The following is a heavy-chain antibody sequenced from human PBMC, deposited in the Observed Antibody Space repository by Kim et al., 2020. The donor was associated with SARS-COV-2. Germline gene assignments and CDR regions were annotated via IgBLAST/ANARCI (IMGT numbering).Heavy chain of an antibody. CDR3: AKEEGSGYSSGWTYYYYGMDV. Sequence: SLRLSCAASGFTFSSYGMHWVRQAPGKGLEWVAAISYDGSNKYYADSVKGRFTISRDNSKNTLYLQMNRLRAEDTAVYYCAKEEGSGYSSGWTYYYYGMDVWGQGTTVTVSS. V-gene: IGHV3-30*18. CDR2: ISYDGSNK. CDR1: GFTFSSYG. D-gene: IGHD6-19*01. J-gene: IGHJ6*02.